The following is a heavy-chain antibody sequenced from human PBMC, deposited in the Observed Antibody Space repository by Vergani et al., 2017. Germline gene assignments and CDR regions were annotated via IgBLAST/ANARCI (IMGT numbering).Heavy chain of an antibody. V-gene: IGHV3-30*18. CDR3: AKDGGYGDSYFDL. CDR1: GFTFSTYG. Sequence: QVQLVESGGGVVQPGRSLRLSCAASGFTFSTYGMHWVRQAPGKGLEWVAVISYDGSNKYYADSVKVRFTISRDKSKNTLYVQMNSLRAEDTAVYYCAKDGGYGDSYFDLWGRGTLVTVSS. J-gene: IGHJ2*01. D-gene: IGHD4-17*01. CDR2: ISYDGSNK.